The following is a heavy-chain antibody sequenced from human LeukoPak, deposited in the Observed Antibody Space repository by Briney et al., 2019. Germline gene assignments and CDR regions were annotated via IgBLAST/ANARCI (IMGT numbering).Heavy chain of an antibody. D-gene: IGHD6-13*01. J-gene: IGHJ4*02. CDR3: AREEIAAALKY. Sequence: GGSLRLSCAASGFTVSSNYMSWVRQAPGKGLEWVSVIYSGGTTYYADSVKGRFTISRDNSKNTLYLQMTSLTAEDTAVYYCAREEIAAALKYWGQGTLVTVSS. CDR1: GFTVSSNY. V-gene: IGHV3-53*01. CDR2: IYSGGTT.